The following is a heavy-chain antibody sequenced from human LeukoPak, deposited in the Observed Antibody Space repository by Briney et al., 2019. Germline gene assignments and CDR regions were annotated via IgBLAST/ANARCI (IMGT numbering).Heavy chain of an antibody. J-gene: IGHJ3*02. Sequence: PGGSLRLSCAASGFTFSSYTMNWVRQAPGKGLEWVSSISSSSNFKYYAASVKGRFSISRDDAKNSLYLQMNSLRAEDTAVYYCARDSVGMAASFDIWGQGTMVTVSS. V-gene: IGHV3-21*01. CDR1: GFTFSSYT. CDR2: ISSSSNFK. D-gene: IGHD6-13*01. CDR3: ARDSVGMAASFDI.